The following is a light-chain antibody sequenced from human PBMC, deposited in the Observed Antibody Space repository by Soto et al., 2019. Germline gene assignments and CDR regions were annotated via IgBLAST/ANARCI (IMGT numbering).Light chain of an antibody. CDR2: RNN. V-gene: IGLV1-47*01. CDR3: AAWDDSLSDWV. J-gene: IGLJ3*02. Sequence: QYVLTHPPSASGTPGQRVTISCYGSSSNIGSNYGYWYKQLPGTAPKLRIYRNNKRPSGVPDRLSGSKSGNSASLDISGLRSEDEAAYYCAAWDDSLSDWVFGGGTQMTVL. CDR1: SSNIGSNY.